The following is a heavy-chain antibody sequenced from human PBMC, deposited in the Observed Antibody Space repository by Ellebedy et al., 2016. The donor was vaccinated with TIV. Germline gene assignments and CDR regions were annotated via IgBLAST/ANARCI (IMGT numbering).Heavy chain of an antibody. CDR3: ARFDYDVEGYYGLDV. CDR1: GASISRYS. J-gene: IGHJ6*02. D-gene: IGHD3-3*01. V-gene: IGHV4-59*01. CDR2: IFFDGDT. Sequence: SETLSLXXAVSGASISRYSWTWIRQPPGKGLEWIGHIFFDGDTKYNPSLESRVTMSVDTSKSQFSLNLRSVTAADRAVYYCARFDYDVEGYYGLDVWGQGTTVIVSS.